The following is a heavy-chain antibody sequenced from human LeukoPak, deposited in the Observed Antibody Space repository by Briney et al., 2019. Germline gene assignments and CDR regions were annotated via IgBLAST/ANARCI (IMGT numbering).Heavy chain of an antibody. CDR3: ARDHLTMVRGALDY. J-gene: IGHJ4*02. CDR1: GFTFDDYG. CDR2: INWNGGST. Sequence: GGSLRLSCAASGFTFDDYGMSWVRQAPGKGLEWVSGINWNGGSTGYADSVKGRFTISRDNAKNSLYLQMNSLRAEDTALYYCARDHLTMVRGALDYWGQGTLVTVSS. D-gene: IGHD3-10*01. V-gene: IGHV3-20*04.